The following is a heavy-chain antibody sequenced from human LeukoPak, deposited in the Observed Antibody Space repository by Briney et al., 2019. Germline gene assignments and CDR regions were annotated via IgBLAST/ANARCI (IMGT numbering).Heavy chain of an antibody. V-gene: IGHV3-15*01. CDR1: TFTFSNAW. CDR2: IKSKSDGGTT. D-gene: IGHD6-13*01. CDR3: TTGYASNWYV. Sequence: GGSLRLSCAASTFTFSNAWMSWVRQAPGKGLEWVGRIKSKSDGGTTDYAAPVKGRFAISRDDSKSTVYLQMNSLKTEDTAVYYCTTGYASNWYVWGQGTLVTVSS. J-gene: IGHJ4*02.